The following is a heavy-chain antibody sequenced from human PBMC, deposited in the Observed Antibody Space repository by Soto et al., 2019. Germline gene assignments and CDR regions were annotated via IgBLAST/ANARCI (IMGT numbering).Heavy chain of an antibody. D-gene: IGHD2-2*01. CDR2: IYHSGST. Sequence: LSHTCALSGRSIRRGGYSGRWIRQPPGKGLEWIGYIYHSGSTYYDPSLKSRVTISVDRSKNQFSLKLSSVTAADTAVYYCARVPDRWGQGTLVTVSS. CDR3: ARVPDR. CDR1: GRSIRRGGYS. J-gene: IGHJ5*02. V-gene: IGHV4-30-2*01.